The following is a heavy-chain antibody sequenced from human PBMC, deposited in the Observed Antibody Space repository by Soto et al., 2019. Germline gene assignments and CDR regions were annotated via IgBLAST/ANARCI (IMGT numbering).Heavy chain of an antibody. J-gene: IGHJ4*02. CDR3: PLN. Sequence: GESLKISCKGSGYTFDDYWILWVRQMPGKGLEWMGIIYPGDSDTRYTPSFQGQVTISADKSINTAYLQWSNLKAAAGSGWYLPLNWGQGTLVTVSS. V-gene: IGHV5-51*01. D-gene: IGHD6-19*01. CDR2: IYPGDSDT. CDR1: GYTFDDYW.